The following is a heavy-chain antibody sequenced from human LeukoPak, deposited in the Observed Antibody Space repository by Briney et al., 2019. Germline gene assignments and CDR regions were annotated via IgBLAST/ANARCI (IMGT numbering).Heavy chain of an antibody. D-gene: IGHD5-24*01. CDR3: ARDLTPLIQLWPRSVDYNYGMDV. J-gene: IGHJ6*02. CDR2: IKEDGSEI. CDR1: GFTFSSYS. V-gene: IGHV3-7*01. Sequence: GGSLRLSCAASGFTFSSYSMNWVRQASGKGLEWVANIKEDGSEIYYVDVVKGRFTISRDNANNSLYLQMNSLGAEDTAVYYCARDLTPLIQLWPRSVDYNYGMDVWGQGTTVTVSS.